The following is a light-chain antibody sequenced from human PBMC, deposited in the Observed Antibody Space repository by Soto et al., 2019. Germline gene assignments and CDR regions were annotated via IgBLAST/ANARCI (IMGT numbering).Light chain of an antibody. CDR3: TPTYTTPLYT. J-gene: IGKJ2*01. V-gene: IGKV1-39*01. CDR2: AAV. Sequence: DVQMTQSPFFLSASVGDRVAITCRASQPISGYLNWYQHKPGRAPKLLVRAAVLWQPGVPPRFSGSGSGTDCTLSISSLETEACATYCCTPTYTTPLYTFGQGNHLEI. CDR1: QPISGY.